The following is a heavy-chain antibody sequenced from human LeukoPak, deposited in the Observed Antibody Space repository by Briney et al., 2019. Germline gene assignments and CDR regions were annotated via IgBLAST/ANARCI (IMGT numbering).Heavy chain of an antibody. CDR1: GFTFSSYS. J-gene: IGHJ6*03. CDR3: AKVVVPAAIYYYYMDV. Sequence: GGSPRLSCAASGFTFSSYSMNWVRQAPGKGLEWVSSISSSSSYIYYADSVKGRFTISRDNAKNSLYLQMNSLRAEDTAVCYCAKVVVPAAIYYYYMDVWGKGTTVTVSS. CDR2: ISSSSSYI. D-gene: IGHD2-2*01. V-gene: IGHV3-21*01.